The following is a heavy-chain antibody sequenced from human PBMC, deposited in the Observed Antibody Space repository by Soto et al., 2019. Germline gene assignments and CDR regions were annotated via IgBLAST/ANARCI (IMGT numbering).Heavy chain of an antibody. Sequence: PSETLSLTCTVSGGSISSGGYYWSWIRQHPGKGLEWIGYIYYSGSTYYNPSLKSRVTISVDTSKNQFSLKLSSVTAADTAVYYCANRIVCSGGSCYSGWFDPWGQGTLVTVSS. V-gene: IGHV4-31*03. D-gene: IGHD2-15*01. CDR2: IYYSGST. CDR1: GGSISSGGYY. J-gene: IGHJ5*02. CDR3: ANRIVCSGGSCYSGWFDP.